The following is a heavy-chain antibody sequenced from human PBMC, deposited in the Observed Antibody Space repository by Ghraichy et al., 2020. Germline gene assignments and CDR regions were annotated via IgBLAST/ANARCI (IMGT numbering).Heavy chain of an antibody. CDR1: GGSISSGGYY. CDR3: ARASSSPRFDY. CDR2: IYNSGST. Sequence: SETLSLTCTVYGGSISSGGYYWSWIRQHTGRGLEWIGYIYNSGSTYYNPSLKIRVTISVDTSKNQFSLKLNSVTAADTALYYCARASSSPRFDYWGQGTLVTVSS. J-gene: IGHJ4*02. D-gene: IGHD6-6*01. V-gene: IGHV4-31*03.